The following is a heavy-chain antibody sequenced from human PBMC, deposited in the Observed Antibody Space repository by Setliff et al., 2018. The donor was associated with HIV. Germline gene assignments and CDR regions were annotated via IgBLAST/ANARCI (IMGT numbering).Heavy chain of an antibody. CDR3: ATSPVAMYYFEY. CDR2: IGVGDTTI. D-gene: IGHD2-2*01. Sequence: GGSLRLSCAASGFTFSTYSMNWVRQAPGKGLEWVSYIGVGDTTIYYADSVKGRFTISRDNAKSSLYLQLNSLRPDDTAVYYCATSPVAMYYFEYWGQGTLVTVSS. CDR1: GFTFSTYS. J-gene: IGHJ4*02. V-gene: IGHV3-48*04.